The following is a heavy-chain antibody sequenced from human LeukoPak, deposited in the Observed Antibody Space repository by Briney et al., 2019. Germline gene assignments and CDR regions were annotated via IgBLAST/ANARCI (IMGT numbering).Heavy chain of an antibody. V-gene: IGHV3-48*03. CDR3: ARDSVAVAGTPFDY. CDR1: GFTFSSHE. CDR2: ISSSGLT. D-gene: IGHD6-19*01. Sequence: PGGSLRLSCAASGFTFSSHEMNWVRQAPGKGLEWVSYISSSGLTYYADSVRGRFTISRDNAKNSLYLQMNSLRAEDTAVYYCARDSVAVAGTPFDYWGQGTLVTVSS. J-gene: IGHJ4*02.